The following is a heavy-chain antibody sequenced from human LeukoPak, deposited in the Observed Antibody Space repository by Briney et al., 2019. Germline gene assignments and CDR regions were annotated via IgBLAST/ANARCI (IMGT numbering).Heavy chain of an antibody. Sequence: SGGSLRLSCAASGFTFSSYSMNWVRQAPGKGLEWVSSISSSSSYIYYADSVKGRFAISRDNAKNSLYLQMNSLRAEDTAVYYCARERNTVTTAFDYWGQGTLVTVSS. CDR3: ARERNTVTTAFDY. CDR1: GFTFSSYS. D-gene: IGHD4-17*01. J-gene: IGHJ4*02. CDR2: ISSSSSYI. V-gene: IGHV3-21*01.